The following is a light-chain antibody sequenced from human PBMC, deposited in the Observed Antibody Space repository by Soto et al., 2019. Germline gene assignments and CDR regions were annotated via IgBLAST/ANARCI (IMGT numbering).Light chain of an antibody. V-gene: IGKV3-15*01. CDR1: QSVSSN. J-gene: IGKJ4*01. CDR3: QHYNNWPLT. Sequence: EILITQSPATLSVSPGERATLSCRASQSVSSNLAWYQQKTGQAPRLLIYGASTRDTGIPARFSGSGSGTEFTLTINSPQSEDFSVYYCQHYNNWPLTFGGGTKVDI. CDR2: GAS.